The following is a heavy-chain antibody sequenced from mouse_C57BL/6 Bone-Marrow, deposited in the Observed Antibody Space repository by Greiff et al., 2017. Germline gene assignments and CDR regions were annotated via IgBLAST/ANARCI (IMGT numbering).Heavy chain of an antibody. D-gene: IGHD1-2*01. Sequence: VQLQQPGAELVKPGASVKLSCKASGYTFTSYWMHWVKQRPGQGLEWIGMIHPNSGSTNYNETFTSKATLTVDKSSSTAYMQLSSLTSEDSAVYYSTRWTTAYFDYWSQGTTLAVSS. CDR1: GYTFTSYW. CDR3: TRWTTAYFDY. CDR2: IHPNSGST. J-gene: IGHJ2*01. V-gene: IGHV1-64*01.